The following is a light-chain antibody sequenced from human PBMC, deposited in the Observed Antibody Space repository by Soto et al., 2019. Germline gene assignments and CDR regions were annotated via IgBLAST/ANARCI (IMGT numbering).Light chain of an antibody. CDR3: SSYAGSNNLV. J-gene: IGLJ3*02. V-gene: IGLV2-8*01. Sequence: QSALTQPPSASGSPGQSVTISCTGTSSDVGGYNYVSWYQQHPGKAPKLMTYEVNKRPSGVPDRFSASKSGNTASLTVSGLQAEDEADYYCSSYAGSNNLVFGGGTKLTVL. CDR2: EVN. CDR1: SSDVGGYNY.